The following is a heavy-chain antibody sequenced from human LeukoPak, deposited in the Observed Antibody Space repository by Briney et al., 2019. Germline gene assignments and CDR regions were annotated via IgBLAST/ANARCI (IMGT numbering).Heavy chain of an antibody. D-gene: IGHD6-13*01. Sequence: GGSLRLSCAASGFTFSSYSMNWVRQAPGKGLEWLSYINSRSSTIYYADSVKGRFTISRDNAKNSLYLQMNSLRVEDSAVYYCARYWSSWSADYWGQGTLVTVPS. J-gene: IGHJ4*02. CDR3: ARYWSSWSADY. CDR1: GFTFSSYS. CDR2: INSRSSTI. V-gene: IGHV3-48*01.